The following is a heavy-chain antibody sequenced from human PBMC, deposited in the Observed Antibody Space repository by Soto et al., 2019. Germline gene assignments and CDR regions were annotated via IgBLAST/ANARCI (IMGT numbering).Heavy chain of an antibody. J-gene: IGHJ3*02. D-gene: IGHD2-15*01. Sequence: GASVKVSCKASCYTFTSSVIRWGGQAPGQRVEWMGWISAYNGNTNYAQKLQGRVTMTTDTSTSTAYMELRSLRSDDTAVYYCARVFSPRINIVVVLAAAFDIWGQGTMVTVSS. CDR1: CYTFTSSV. V-gene: IGHV1-18*01. CDR2: ISAYNGNT. CDR3: ARVFSPRINIVVVLAAAFDI.